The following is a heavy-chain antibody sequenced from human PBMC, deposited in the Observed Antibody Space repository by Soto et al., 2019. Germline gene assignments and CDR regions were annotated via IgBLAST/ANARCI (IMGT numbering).Heavy chain of an antibody. Sequence: XETLSLTCAVSGYSISSGYYWGWIRQPPGKGLEWIGSIYHSGSTYYNPSLKSRVTISVDTSKNQFSLKLSSVTAADTAVYYCARAPVYDYYYYFDYWGQGTLVTVSS. CDR3: ARAPVYDYYYYFDY. D-gene: IGHD2-21*02. V-gene: IGHV4-38-2*01. J-gene: IGHJ4*02. CDR2: IYHSGST. CDR1: GYSISSGYY.